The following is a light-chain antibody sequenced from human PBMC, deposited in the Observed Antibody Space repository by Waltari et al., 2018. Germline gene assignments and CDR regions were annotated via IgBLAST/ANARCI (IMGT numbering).Light chain of an antibody. CDR3: CSYAGSASWV. V-gene: IGLV2-23*02. J-gene: IGLJ3*02. CDR1: NTDIGSFNF. CDR2: GVN. Sequence: QSALTQPASVSGSVGQSITIPCTGTNTDIGSFNFVSWYQQYPGKVPKVIISGVNQRPSDISDRFSGSKSGNTASLTISGLQPDDEADYYCCSYAGSASWVFGRGTKLTVL.